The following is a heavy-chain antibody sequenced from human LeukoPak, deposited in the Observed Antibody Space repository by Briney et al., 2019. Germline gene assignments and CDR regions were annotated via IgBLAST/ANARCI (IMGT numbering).Heavy chain of an antibody. CDR2: IYSGGST. CDR1: GFTVSSNY. CDR3: ARTYLNDAFDI. Sequence: GGSLRLSCAASGFTVSSNYMSWVRQAPGKGLEWVSVIYSGGSTYCADSVKGRFTISRDNSKNTLYLQMNSLRAEDTAVYYCARTYLNDAFDIWGQGTMVTVSS. V-gene: IGHV3-66*01. J-gene: IGHJ3*02.